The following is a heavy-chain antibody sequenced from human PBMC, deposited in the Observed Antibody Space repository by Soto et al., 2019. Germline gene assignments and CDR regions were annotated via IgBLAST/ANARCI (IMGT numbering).Heavy chain of an antibody. V-gene: IGHV1-8*01. Sequence: QVQLVQSGAELKKPGASVKVSCKASGYTFSNYDMNWVRQATGQGPEWIGWVNPNNGDTGYAQQFQGRVTLTTDISTTTAYMELTSLRSEDTASYYCAKVSRKGSAIDFDYWGQGTLITVSS. CDR3: AKVSRKGSAIDFDY. CDR2: VNPNNGDT. J-gene: IGHJ4*02. CDR1: GYTFSNYD. D-gene: IGHD3-10*01.